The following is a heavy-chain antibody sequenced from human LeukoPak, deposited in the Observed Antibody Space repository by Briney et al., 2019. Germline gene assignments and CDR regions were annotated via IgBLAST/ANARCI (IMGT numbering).Heavy chain of an antibody. V-gene: IGHV3-11*01. D-gene: IGHD6-19*01. CDR2: ISSSGSTI. J-gene: IGHJ4*02. CDR3: ARKERSSGWYMVDY. Sequence: GGSLRLSCAASGFTFSDYYMSWLRQAPGKGLEWVSYISSSGSTICYADSVKGRFTISRDNAKNSLYLQMNSLRAEDTAVYYCARKERSSGWYMVDYWGQGTLVTVSS. CDR1: GFTFSDYY.